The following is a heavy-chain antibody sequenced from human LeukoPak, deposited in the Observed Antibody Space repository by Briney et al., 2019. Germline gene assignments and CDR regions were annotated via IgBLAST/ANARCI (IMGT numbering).Heavy chain of an antibody. CDR2: IKQDGSEK. D-gene: IGHD6-19*01. Sequence: GGSLSLSCAASGFTFSSYSMNWVRQAPGKGLEWVANIKQDGSEKYYVDSVKGRFTISRDNAKNSLYLQMNSLRAEDTAVYYCARDSETGYSSGWNEGIFDYWGQGTLVTVSS. CDR3: ARDSETGYSSGWNEGIFDY. CDR1: GFTFSSYS. V-gene: IGHV3-7*01. J-gene: IGHJ4*02.